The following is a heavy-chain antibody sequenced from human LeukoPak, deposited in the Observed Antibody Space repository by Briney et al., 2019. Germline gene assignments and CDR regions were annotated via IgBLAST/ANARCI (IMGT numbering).Heavy chain of an antibody. CDR2: ISSIGGST. V-gene: IGHV3-64*01. CDR3: ARETYYYGSGSLDY. J-gene: IGHJ4*02. D-gene: IGHD3-10*01. CDR1: GFTFSSYA. Sequence: SGGSLRLSCAASGFTFSSYAMHWVRQAPGKGLEYVSAISSIGGSTYYANSVKGRFTISRDNSKNTLYLQMGSLRAEDMAVYYCARETYYYGSGSLDYWGQGTLVTVSS.